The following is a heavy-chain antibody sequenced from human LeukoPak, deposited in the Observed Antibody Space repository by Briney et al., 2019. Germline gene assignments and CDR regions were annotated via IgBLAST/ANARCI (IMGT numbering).Heavy chain of an antibody. J-gene: IGHJ4*02. CDR1: GFTFSSYA. CDR2: ISYDGSNK. V-gene: IGHV3-30*04. D-gene: IGHD2-15*01. CDR3: ARSLVVVAATPATDY. Sequence: GGSLRLSCAASGFTFSSYAMHWVRQAPGKGLEWVAVISYDGSNKYYADSVKGRLTISRDNSKNTLYLQMNSLRAEDTAVYYCARSLVVVAATPATDYWGQGTLVTVSS.